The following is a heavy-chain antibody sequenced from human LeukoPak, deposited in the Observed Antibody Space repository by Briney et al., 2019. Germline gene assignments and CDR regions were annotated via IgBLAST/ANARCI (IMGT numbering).Heavy chain of an antibody. V-gene: IGHV4-31*03. CDR3: AKAEGPLAGTGGNLDY. J-gene: IGHJ4*02. D-gene: IGHD6-19*01. CDR2: IYYSGST. Sequence: SETLSLTCTVSGGSISSGGYYWSWIRQHPGKGLEWIGYIYYSGSTYYNPSLKSRVTISVDTSKNQFSLKLSSVTAADTAVYYCAKAEGPLAGTGGNLDYWGQGTLVTVSS. CDR1: GGSISSGGYY.